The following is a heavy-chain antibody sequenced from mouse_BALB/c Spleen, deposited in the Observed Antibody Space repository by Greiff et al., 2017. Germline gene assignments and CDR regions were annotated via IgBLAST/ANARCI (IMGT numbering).Heavy chain of an antibody. CDR2: ISSGSSTI. J-gene: IGHJ4*01. CDR3: ARWGYRYDNYAMDY. V-gene: IGHV5-17*02. CDR1: GFTFSSFG. D-gene: IGHD2-14*01. Sequence: EVQGVESGGGLVQPGGSRKLSCAASGFTFSSFGMHWVRQAPEKGLEWVAYISSGSSTIYYADTVKGRFTISRDNPKNTLFLQMTSLRSEDTAMYYCARWGYRYDNYAMDYWGQGTSVTVSS.